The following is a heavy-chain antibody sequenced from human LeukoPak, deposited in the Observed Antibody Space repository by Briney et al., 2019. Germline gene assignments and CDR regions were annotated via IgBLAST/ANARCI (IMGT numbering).Heavy chain of an antibody. CDR3: AKRGFSGTESYFDY. CDR1: GFTFSSYA. Sequence: GGSLRLSCAASGFTFSSYAMSWVRQAPGKGLEWVSAISGSGGSTYYADSVKGRFTISRDNSKNTLYLQMNSLSAEDTAVYYCAKRGFSGTESYFDYWGQGTLVTVSS. J-gene: IGHJ4*02. V-gene: IGHV3-23*01. CDR2: ISGSGGST. D-gene: IGHD3-10*01.